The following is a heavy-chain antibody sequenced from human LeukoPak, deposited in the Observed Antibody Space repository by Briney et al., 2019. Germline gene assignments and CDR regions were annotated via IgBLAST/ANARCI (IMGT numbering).Heavy chain of an antibody. CDR2: ISSSGSTI. V-gene: IGHV3-48*03. CDR1: GFTFSSYE. CDR3: ARAKLSGYSDY. J-gene: IGHJ4*02. Sequence: GGSLRLSCAASGFTFSSYEMNWVRQAPGKGLEWVSYISSSGSTIYYADSVKGRFTISRDNAKNSLYLQMNSLRAEDTAVYYCARAKLSGYSDYWGQGTLVTVSS. D-gene: IGHD3-3*01.